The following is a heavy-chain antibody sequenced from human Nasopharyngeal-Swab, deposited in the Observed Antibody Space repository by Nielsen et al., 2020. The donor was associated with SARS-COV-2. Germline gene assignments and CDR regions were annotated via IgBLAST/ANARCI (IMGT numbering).Heavy chain of an antibody. V-gene: IGHV4-39*01. J-gene: IGHJ5*02. CDR3: ARWSSWYNWLDP. CDR1: GDSISTGRYS. Sequence: GSLRLSCAVSGDSISTGRYSWDWIRRPPGTGLEWIGSIYYSGTTYYNPSLKSRVTISVDTSKNQFSLKLNSATAADTAVYYCARWSSWYNWLDPWGQGTQVIVSS. D-gene: IGHD6-13*01. CDR2: IYYSGTT.